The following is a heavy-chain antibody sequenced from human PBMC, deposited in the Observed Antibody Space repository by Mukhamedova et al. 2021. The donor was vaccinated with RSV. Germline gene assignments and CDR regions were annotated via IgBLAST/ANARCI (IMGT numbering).Heavy chain of an antibody. CDR3: ARARGASGSYYFDY. D-gene: IGHD3-10*01. V-gene: IGHV3-11*05. J-gene: IGHJ4*02. CDR2: ISSSGGST. Sequence: MTWIRQAPGKGLEWVSYISSSGGSTNHADSVKCRFTISRDNAKNSLDLQMNSLRAEDTAVYYCARARGASGSYYFDYWGQGTLVT.